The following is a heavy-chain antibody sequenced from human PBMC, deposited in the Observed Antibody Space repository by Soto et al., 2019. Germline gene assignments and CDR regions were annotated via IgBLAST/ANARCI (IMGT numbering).Heavy chain of an antibody. CDR1: GGTFSSYA. CDR3: ARGTPDYDILTGFDY. CDR2: IIPIFGTA. V-gene: IGHV1-69*13. D-gene: IGHD3-9*01. J-gene: IGHJ4*02. Sequence: SVKVSCKASGGTFSSYAISWVRQAPGQGLEWMGGIIPIFGTANYAQKFQGRVTITADESTSTAYMELSSLRSEDTAVYYCARGTPDYDILTGFDYWGQGTLVTVSS.